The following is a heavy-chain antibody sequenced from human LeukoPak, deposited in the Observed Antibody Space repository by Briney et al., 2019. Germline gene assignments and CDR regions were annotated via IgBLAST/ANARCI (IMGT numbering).Heavy chain of an antibody. CDR3: ARGGGAVPFFTFDY. Sequence: GASVKVSCKASGYTFTGYYMHWVRQAPGQGLEWMGWINPNSGGTNYAQKFQGRVTMTRDTSISTTYMELSSLTSDDTAVYYCARGGGAVPFFTFDYWGQGTLVTVSS. CDR2: INPNSGGT. V-gene: IGHV1-2*02. CDR1: GYTFTGYY. D-gene: IGHD3-16*01. J-gene: IGHJ4*02.